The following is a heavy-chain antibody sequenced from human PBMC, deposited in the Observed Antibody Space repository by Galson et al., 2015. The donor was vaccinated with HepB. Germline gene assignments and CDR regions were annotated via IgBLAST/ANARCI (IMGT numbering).Heavy chain of an antibody. Sequence: SLRLSCAASGFTFSSYSMNWVRQAPGKGLEWVSSISSSSSYIYYADSVKGRFTISRDNAKNSLYLQMNSLRAEDTAVYYCARYYDFWRTQGAFDIWGQGTMVTVSS. D-gene: IGHD3-3*01. CDR2: ISSSSSYI. J-gene: IGHJ3*02. CDR3: ARYYDFWRTQGAFDI. CDR1: GFTFSSYS. V-gene: IGHV3-21*01.